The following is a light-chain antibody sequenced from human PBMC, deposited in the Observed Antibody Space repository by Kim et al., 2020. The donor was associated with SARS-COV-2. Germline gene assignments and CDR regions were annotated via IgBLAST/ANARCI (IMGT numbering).Light chain of an antibody. CDR3: GTWDSSLNGLV. J-gene: IGLJ2*01. V-gene: IGLV1-51*01. CDR2: DNN. Sequence: GRKVPISCSGSSSNISQNEVSWYQQCPGTAPKLLIYDNNKRHSGIPDRFSGSKSGTSATLGITGLQTGDEADYYCGTWDSSLNGLVFGGGTQLTVL. CDR1: SSNISQNE.